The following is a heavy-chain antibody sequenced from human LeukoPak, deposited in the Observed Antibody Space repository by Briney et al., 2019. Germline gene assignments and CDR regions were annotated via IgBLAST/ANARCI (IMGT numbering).Heavy chain of an antibody. V-gene: IGHV3-23*01. D-gene: IGHD4-17*01. CDR1: GFTFTNYA. CDR3: AKYRDYHFDF. J-gene: IGHJ4*02. Sequence: PGGSLRLSCAASGFTFTNYAMGWVRQAPGKGLEWVSDISGRGFTSYADSVKGRSTIFRDNSKNTLYLQMNRLRDEDTALYYCAKYRDYHFDFWGQGTLVTVSS. CDR2: ISGRGFT.